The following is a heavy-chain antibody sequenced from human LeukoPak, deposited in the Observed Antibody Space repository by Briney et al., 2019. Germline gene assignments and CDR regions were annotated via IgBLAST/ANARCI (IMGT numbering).Heavy chain of an antibody. D-gene: IGHD3-3*01. Sequence: GASVKVSCKLSGYTGIELSMNWVRRAPGKGLEWLGGFVPEDAETVYAQEFQGRVTMTEDTSTDTAYMELSRLTSEDTAVYYCATHTIVGVVTYGFPIWGRGTLVTVSS. V-gene: IGHV1-24*01. J-gene: IGHJ3*02. CDR2: FVPEDAET. CDR3: ATHTIVGVVTYGFPI. CDR1: GYTGIELS.